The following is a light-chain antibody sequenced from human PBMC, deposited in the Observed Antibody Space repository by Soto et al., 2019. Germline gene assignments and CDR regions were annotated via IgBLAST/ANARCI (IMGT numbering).Light chain of an antibody. CDR2: EVT. CDR3: RSYTNIATWV. CDR1: RSDDGGFDY. V-gene: IGLV2-14*01. J-gene: IGLJ3*02. Sequence: QSALTQPASVSGSPGQSITISCTGTRSDDGGFDYVSWYQQHPGEAPKLIIYEVTHRPSGVSNRFSGSKSGNTASLTISGLQAEDEAAYYCRSYTNIATWVFGGGTKLTVL.